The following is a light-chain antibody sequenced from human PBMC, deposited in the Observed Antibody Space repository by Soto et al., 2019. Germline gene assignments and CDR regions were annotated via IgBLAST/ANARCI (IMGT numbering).Light chain of an antibody. V-gene: IGKV1-5*03. J-gene: IGKJ2*01. CDR3: QQYYSSLFT. Sequence: DIQMTQSPSTLSASVGDRVTITCRASQSISSWLAWYQQKPGKAPNRLIYKASTLEIGVPSRFIGSGSVTVFTLTINSLPPDDFAAYYCQQYYSSLFTFGQVNTLEI. CDR2: KAS. CDR1: QSISSW.